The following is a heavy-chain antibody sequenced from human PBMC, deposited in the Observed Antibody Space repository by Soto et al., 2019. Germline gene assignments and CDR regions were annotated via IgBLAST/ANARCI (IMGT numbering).Heavy chain of an antibody. CDR1: GDSISSYY. CDR3: AGRWETPSVS. D-gene: IGHD1-26*01. Sequence: SETLSLTCTVSGDSISSYYWSWIRQPPGKGLEWIGYIYYSGSTNYNPSLKSRVTISVDTSKNQFSLKVSSVTAADTAVYYCAGRWETPSVSWGRGTLVTVS. J-gene: IGHJ4*02. CDR2: IYYSGST. V-gene: IGHV4-59*01.